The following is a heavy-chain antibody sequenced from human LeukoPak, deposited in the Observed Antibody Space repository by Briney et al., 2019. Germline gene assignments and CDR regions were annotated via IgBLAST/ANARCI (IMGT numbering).Heavy chain of an antibody. D-gene: IGHD5-12*01. Sequence: GFLRLSCAASGFTFSSYSVNWVRQAPGKGLEWVSYISSTATIYYADFLKGRFTISRDNAKNSLYLQMNSLRAEDTAVYYCARVGSHRNSGYDSWGQGTLVTVSS. CDR2: ISSTATI. V-gene: IGHV3-48*04. J-gene: IGHJ5*01. CDR1: GFTFSSYS. CDR3: ARVGSHRNSGYDS.